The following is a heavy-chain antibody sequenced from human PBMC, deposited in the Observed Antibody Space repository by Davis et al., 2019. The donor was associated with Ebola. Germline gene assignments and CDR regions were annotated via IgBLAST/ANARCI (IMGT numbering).Heavy chain of an antibody. CDR3: ARDRAAYSSGWYPWYYYYGMDV. D-gene: IGHD6-19*01. CDR2: IKQDGSEK. Sequence: PGGSLRLSCAASGFTFSSYWMSWVRQAPGKGLEWVANIKQDGSEKYYVDSVKGRFTISRDNAKNSLYLQMNSLRAEDTAVYYCARDRAAYSSGWYPWYYYYGMDVWGQGTTVTVSS. J-gene: IGHJ6*02. CDR1: GFTFSSYW. V-gene: IGHV3-7*01.